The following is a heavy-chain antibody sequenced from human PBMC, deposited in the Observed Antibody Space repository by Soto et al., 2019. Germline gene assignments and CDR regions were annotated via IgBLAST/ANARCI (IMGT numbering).Heavy chain of an antibody. Sequence: SETLSLTCTVSGGSVSSGSYYWSWIRQPPGKGLEWIGYIYYSGSTNYNPSLKSRVTISVDTSKNQFSLKLSSVTAADTAVYYCARTVVVAATPRGFGGTGWFDPWGQGTLVTVSS. CDR1: GGSVSSGSYY. J-gene: IGHJ5*02. V-gene: IGHV4-61*01. D-gene: IGHD2-15*01. CDR3: ARTVVVAATPRGFGGTGWFDP. CDR2: IYYSGST.